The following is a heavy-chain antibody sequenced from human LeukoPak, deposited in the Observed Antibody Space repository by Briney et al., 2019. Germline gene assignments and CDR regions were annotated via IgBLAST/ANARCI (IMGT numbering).Heavy chain of an antibody. CDR2: IYYSGST. Sequence: NPSETLSLTCTVSGGSISSSSYYWGWIRQPPGKGLEWIGSIYYSGSTYYNPSLKSRVTISVDTSKNQFSLKLTSVTAADTSVYYCALRISLWFGPFDNWAQGTLVTVSS. CDR3: ALRISLWFGPFDN. V-gene: IGHV4-39*01. J-gene: IGHJ4*02. CDR1: GGSISSSSYY. D-gene: IGHD3-10*01.